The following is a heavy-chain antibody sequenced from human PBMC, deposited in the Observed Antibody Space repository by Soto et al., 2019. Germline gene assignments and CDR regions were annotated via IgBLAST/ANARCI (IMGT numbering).Heavy chain of an antibody. V-gene: IGHV3-33*01. CDR2: IWYDGSNK. CDR3: AAWCSGGSCYPPSDFDY. J-gene: IGHJ4*02. Sequence: QVQLVESGGGVVQPGRSLRLSCAASGFTFSSYGMHWVRQAPGKGLEWVAVIWYDGSNKYYADSVKGRFTISRDNSKNTLYLQMNSLRAEDTAVYYCAAWCSGGSCYPPSDFDYWGQGTLVTVSS. CDR1: GFTFSSYG. D-gene: IGHD2-15*01.